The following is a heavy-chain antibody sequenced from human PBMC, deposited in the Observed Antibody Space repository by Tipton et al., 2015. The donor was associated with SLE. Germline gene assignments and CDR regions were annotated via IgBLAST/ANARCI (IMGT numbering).Heavy chain of an antibody. V-gene: IGHV4-59*07. CDR3: ANKGGNVYSWFLDY. Sequence: TLSLTCTVSGGSINSYYWSWIRQPPGKGLEWIGYIYYIGNTNYHPSLKSRVTMSVDTSKNQLSLKLSSGTAAGTAVYYCANKGGNVYSWFLDYWGQGTLVPGSS. CDR2: IYYIGNT. J-gene: IGHJ4*02. D-gene: IGHD5/OR15-5a*01. CDR1: GGSINSYY.